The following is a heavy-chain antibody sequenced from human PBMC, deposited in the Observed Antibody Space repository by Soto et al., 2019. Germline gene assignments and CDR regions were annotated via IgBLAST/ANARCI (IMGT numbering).Heavy chain of an antibody. D-gene: IGHD1-26*01. CDR3: ARGEQYSGRIFDY. V-gene: IGHV6-1*01. CDR1: GDSVSSNSAG. J-gene: IGHJ4*01. CDR2: TYYRSKWYY. Sequence: KCSQTLSLTCAITGDSVSSNSAGWSWVRQSPSRGLEWLGRTYYRSKWYYEYAVTVRGRITINPDTSKNQYSLQLNSVTPEDTAVYFCARGEQYSGRIFDYWGQGTLVTVSS.